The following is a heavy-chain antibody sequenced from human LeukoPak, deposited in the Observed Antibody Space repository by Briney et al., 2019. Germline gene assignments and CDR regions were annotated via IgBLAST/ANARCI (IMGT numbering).Heavy chain of an antibody. J-gene: IGHJ4*02. V-gene: IGHV3-64*05. CDR3: VKDQWIDY. Sequence: PGGSLRLSCSLSGFTSGAYTMHWVRQAPGRGLQYVSSISTNGGKTYYADSVKGGFTTSRANSKKTRFIQMSSRRVEDTAVNYFVKDQWIDYWGRGVLVTVSS. CDR1: GFTSGAYT. CDR2: ISTNGGKT. D-gene: IGHD2-8*01.